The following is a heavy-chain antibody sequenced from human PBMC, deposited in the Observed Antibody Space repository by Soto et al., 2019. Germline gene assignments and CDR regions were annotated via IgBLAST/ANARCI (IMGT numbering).Heavy chain of an antibody. CDR2: VYYGGAIFYSGNI. D-gene: IGHD3-3*02. CDR3: VRYDRINMKPYSPEGFHI. V-gene: IGHV4-39*01. J-gene: IGHJ3*02. Sequence: SSETLSLTCTVSGDSISSSNSHWGWTRQPPGKGLEYIGSVYYGGAIFYSGNIYYNPSLKSRVTISVDTSKNQFSLRLSSVTAADTGVYYCVRYDRINMKPYSPEGFHIWGQGTMVTVSS. CDR1: GDSISSSNSH.